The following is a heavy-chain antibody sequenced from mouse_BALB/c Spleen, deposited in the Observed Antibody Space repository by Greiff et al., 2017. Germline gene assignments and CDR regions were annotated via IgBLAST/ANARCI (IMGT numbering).Heavy chain of an antibody. CDR1: GFTFTDYY. CDR2: IRNKANGYTT. V-gene: IGHV7-3*02. D-gene: IGHD2-10*01. J-gene: IGHJ4*01. Sequence: EVHLVESGGGLVQPGGSLRLSCATSGFTFTDYYMSWVRQPPGKALEWLGFIRNKANGYTTEYSASVKGRFTISRDNSQSILYLQMNTLRAEDSATYYCARNLLWYYYAMDYWGQGTSVTVSS. CDR3: ARNLLWYYYAMDY.